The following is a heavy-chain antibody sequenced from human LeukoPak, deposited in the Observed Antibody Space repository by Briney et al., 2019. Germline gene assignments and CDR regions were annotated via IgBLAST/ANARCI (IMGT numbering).Heavy chain of an antibody. V-gene: IGHV3-7*03. Sequence: PGGSLRLSCAASGFTFSSYWMSWVRQAPGKGLEWVANIKQDGSEKYYVDSVKGRFTISRDNAKNSLYLQMNSLRAEDTAVYYCAKGLTYYYDKDYFDYWGQGTLVTVSS. CDR1: GFTFSSYW. CDR3: AKGLTYYYDKDYFDY. CDR2: IKQDGSEK. J-gene: IGHJ4*02. D-gene: IGHD3-22*01.